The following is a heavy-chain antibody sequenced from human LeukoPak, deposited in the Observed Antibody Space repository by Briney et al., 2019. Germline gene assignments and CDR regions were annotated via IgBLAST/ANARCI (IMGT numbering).Heavy chain of an antibody. V-gene: IGHV1-2*02. CDR2: INPNSGGT. CDR1: GYTFTGYY. J-gene: IGHJ2*01. D-gene: IGHD4-17*01. CDR3: ASVFFVPRYGDYSSTPWYFDL. Sequence: ASVKVSCKASGYTFTGYYMHWVRQAPGQGLEWMGWINPNSGGTNYAQKFQGRVTMTRDTSISTAYMELSRLRSDDTAVYYCASVFFVPRYGDYSSTPWYFDLGGRGTLVTVPS.